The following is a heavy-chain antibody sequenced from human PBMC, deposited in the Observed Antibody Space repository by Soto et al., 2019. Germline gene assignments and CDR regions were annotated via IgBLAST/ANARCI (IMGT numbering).Heavy chain of an antibody. J-gene: IGHJ6*02. D-gene: IGHD3-10*01. CDR2: IIPIFGTA. CDR3: ARASPWKLWSGDPDYYYGMDV. V-gene: IGHV1-69*13. CDR1: GGTFSSYA. Sequence: GASVKVSCKASGGTFSSYAISWVRQAPGQGLEWMGGIIPIFGTANYAQKFQGRVTITADESTSTAYMELSSLRSEDTAVYYCARASPWKLWSGDPDYYYGMDVWGQGTTVTVSS.